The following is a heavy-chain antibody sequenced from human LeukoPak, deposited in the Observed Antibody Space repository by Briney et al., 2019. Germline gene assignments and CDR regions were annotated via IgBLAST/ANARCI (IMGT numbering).Heavy chain of an antibody. D-gene: IGHD2-21*02. CDR2: INPDGRDT. CDR1: GFTFNRCW. V-gene: IGHV3-7*01. CDR3: TSWGDTTAEYFQR. J-gene: IGHJ1*01. Sequence: SGGSLRLSCVASGFTFNRCWMNWVRQAPGKGLEWVAHINPDGRDTYYVDSVKGRFTISRDNAQNSMYLQMNSLRVEDTAVYYCTSWGDTTAEYFQRWGQGTLVTVSS.